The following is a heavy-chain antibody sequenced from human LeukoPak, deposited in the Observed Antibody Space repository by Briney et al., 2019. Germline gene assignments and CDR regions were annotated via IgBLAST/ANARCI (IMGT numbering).Heavy chain of an antibody. D-gene: IGHD3-3*01. J-gene: IGHJ3*02. Sequence: SETLSLTYTVSGGSISSSSYYWGWIRQPPGKGLEWIGSIYYSGSTYYNPSLKSRVTISVDTSKNQFSLKLSSVTAADTAVYYCARLRFTIFGVVVDAFDIWGQGTMVTVSS. CDR2: IYYSGST. CDR1: GGSISSSSYY. CDR3: ARLRFTIFGVVVDAFDI. V-gene: IGHV4-39*01.